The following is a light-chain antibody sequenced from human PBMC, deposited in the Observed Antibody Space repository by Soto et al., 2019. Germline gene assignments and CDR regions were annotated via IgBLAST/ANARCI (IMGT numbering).Light chain of an antibody. Sequence: EIVLTQSPGTLSVSPGERATLSCRASQTISSNNLSWFQQKPGQAPSLLIYGTSSRATGITDRFSGSGSGTDFNLTISRLEPEDSAIYYCQQYGSWTFGQGTKVEI. CDR3: QQYGSWT. V-gene: IGKV3-20*01. J-gene: IGKJ1*01. CDR1: QTISSNN. CDR2: GTS.